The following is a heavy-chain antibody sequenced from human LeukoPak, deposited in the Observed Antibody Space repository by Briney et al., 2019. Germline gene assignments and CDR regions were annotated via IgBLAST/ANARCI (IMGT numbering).Heavy chain of an antibody. CDR1: GFTFSSYA. CDR3: AKLYTSRWYNDY. D-gene: IGHD6-13*01. CDR2: LSNIGSST. V-gene: IGHV3-23*01. J-gene: IGHJ4*02. Sequence: GGSLRLSCAAPGFTFSSYAMSWVRQAPGKGLEWVSALSNIGSSTSYADSVKGRFTISRDNSKNTLYLQMNSLRAEDTAVYYCAKLYTSRWYNDYWGQGTLVTVSS.